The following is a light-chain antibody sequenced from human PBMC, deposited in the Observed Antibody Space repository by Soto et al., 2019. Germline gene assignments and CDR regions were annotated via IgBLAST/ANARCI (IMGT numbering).Light chain of an antibody. V-gene: IGKV3-20*01. CDR3: HHFGSLPET. J-gene: IGKJ1*01. Sequence: EVVLTQSPGTLSLSPGERVTLSCRASQSVASSYLAWYQQKPGRAPRLLFYSASSRATGIPDRFSGSGSGTDFTLTISRLGPEDCAVYYCHHFGSLPETFGQGTNVE. CDR2: SAS. CDR1: QSVASSY.